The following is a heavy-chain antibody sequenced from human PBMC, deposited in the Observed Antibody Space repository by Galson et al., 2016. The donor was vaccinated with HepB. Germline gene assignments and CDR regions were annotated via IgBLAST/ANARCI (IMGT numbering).Heavy chain of an antibody. Sequence: SLRLSCAASGFTFNSFGMHWVRQAPGKGLEWVAVIWYDGSNKYYGDSGKGRFTISRDNSKNTLYLQMNSLRAEDTAIYYCAREAPIAAPGANDCWGQGTQVTVSS. CDR3: AREAPIAAPGANDC. V-gene: IGHV3-33*01. CDR2: IWYDGSNK. J-gene: IGHJ4*02. CDR1: GFTFNSFG. D-gene: IGHD6-13*01.